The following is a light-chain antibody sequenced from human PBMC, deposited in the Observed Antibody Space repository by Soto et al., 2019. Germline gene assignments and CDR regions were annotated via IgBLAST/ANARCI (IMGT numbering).Light chain of an antibody. V-gene: IGKV3-11*01. J-gene: IGKJ4*01. CDR2: DAS. CDR1: QSISDY. Sequence: EIALTQSPATLSLSPGERATLSCRAGQSISDYLAWYQQRPGQAPRLLIFDASNRATGVPDRFSGGGSGTDFTLIISSLEPEDFAVYYCQQRVNWPPTFGGGTKVEI. CDR3: QQRVNWPPT.